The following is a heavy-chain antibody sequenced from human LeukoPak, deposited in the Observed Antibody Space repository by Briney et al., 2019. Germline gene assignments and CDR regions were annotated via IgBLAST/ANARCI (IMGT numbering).Heavy chain of an antibody. Sequence: SETLSLTCTVSGYSISSGYYWGWIRQPPGKGLEWIGSIYHSGSTYYNPSLKSRVTISVDTSNNQFSLKLSSVTAADTAVYYCARTYGDPAGEKYYFDYWGQGTLVTVSS. D-gene: IGHD4-17*01. V-gene: IGHV4-38-2*02. CDR1: GYSISSGYY. J-gene: IGHJ4*02. CDR2: IYHSGST. CDR3: ARTYGDPAGEKYYFDY.